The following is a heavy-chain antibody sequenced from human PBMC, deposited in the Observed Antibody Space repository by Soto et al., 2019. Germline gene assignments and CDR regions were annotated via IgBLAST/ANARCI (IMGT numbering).Heavy chain of an antibody. V-gene: IGHV4-61*08. D-gene: IGHD1-26*01. CDR3: ARDINFPDNGPREHYFDY. Sequence: SETLSLTCTVSGGSISSGDYYWSWIRQPPGKGLEWIGYIYYSGGTNYNPSLKSRVTISVDTSKNQFSLKLSSVTAADTAVYYCARDINFPDNGPREHYFDYWGQGTLVTVSS. J-gene: IGHJ4*02. CDR1: GGSISSGDYY. CDR2: IYYSGGT.